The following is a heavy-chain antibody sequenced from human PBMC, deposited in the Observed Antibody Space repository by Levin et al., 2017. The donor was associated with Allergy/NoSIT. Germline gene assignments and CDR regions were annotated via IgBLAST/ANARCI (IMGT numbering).Heavy chain of an antibody. CDR1: GFTFSSFG. D-gene: IGHD1-1*01. V-gene: IGHV3-30*19. CDR2: ISDDGSSE. Sequence: PGGSLRLSCAASGFTFSSFGIHWVRQAPGKGLEWVGVISDDGSSEFYIDSVKGRFTISRDNSKNRLYLQMDSLRAEDTALYYCVREIAEEGTWGQGTLVIVSS. J-gene: IGHJ4*02. CDR3: VREIAEEGT.